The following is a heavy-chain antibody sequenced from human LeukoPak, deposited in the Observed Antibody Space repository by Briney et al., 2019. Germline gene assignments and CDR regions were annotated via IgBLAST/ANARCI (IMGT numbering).Heavy chain of an antibody. Sequence: GGSLRLSRAASGFSFSSYPMNWVRQAPGKGLEWVSHISSDGNTEYYVDAPRGRFTMSRDNAKNSLFLQINSLRAEDTAVYYCARDTLNGPFVISLDYWGQGALVTVSS. CDR3: ARDTLNGPFVISLDY. J-gene: IGHJ4*02. CDR2: ISSDGNTE. V-gene: IGHV3-48*03. CDR1: GFSFSSYP. D-gene: IGHD3-9*01.